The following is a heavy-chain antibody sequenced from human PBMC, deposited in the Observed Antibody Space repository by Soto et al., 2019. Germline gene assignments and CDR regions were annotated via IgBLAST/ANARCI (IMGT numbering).Heavy chain of an antibody. J-gene: IGHJ1*01. CDR2: IYHTGTT. D-gene: IGHD2-21*01. CDR1: GDSIVGIYH. V-gene: IGHV4-38-2*01. CDR3: ARTDNVGYYQH. Sequence: SETLSLTCAVSGDSIVGIYHWAWSRQSPGRGLEWIASIYHTGTTYYTPSLESRLTISVDTSKNQFSLRLSSVTAADSAVYFCARTDNVGYYQHFGQGIPVTVSS.